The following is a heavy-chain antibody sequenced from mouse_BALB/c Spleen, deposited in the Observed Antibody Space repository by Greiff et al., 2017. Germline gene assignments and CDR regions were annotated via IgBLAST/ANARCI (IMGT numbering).Heavy chain of an antibody. V-gene: IGHV1S126*01. D-gene: IGHD1-1*01. Sequence: QVQLQQSGPQLVRPGASVKISCKASGYSFTSYWMHWVKQRPGQGLEWIGMIDPSDSETRLNQKFKDKATLTVDKSSSTAYMQLSSTTSEDSAVYYGARGGGSSNGYAMDYWGQGTTVTVSS. CDR2: IDPSDSET. CDR3: ARGGGSSNGYAMDY. J-gene: IGHJ4*01. CDR1: GYSFTSYW.